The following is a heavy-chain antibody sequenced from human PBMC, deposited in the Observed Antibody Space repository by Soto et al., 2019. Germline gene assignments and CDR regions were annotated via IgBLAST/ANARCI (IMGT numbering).Heavy chain of an antibody. CDR3: AREFAVKTLVNSRSLHFDS. CDR1: GYTFTDYY. D-gene: IGHD1-26*01. CDR2: INTDTGAT. V-gene: IGHV1-2*02. J-gene: IGHJ4*02. Sequence: QVQLVQSGAEVRRPGASVRVSCKTSGYTFTDYYIHWVRQAPGQGLEWMGWINTDTGATKYVYEFQGRVTMTRVTSFRTAYLDLSGLKSDDTAVYYCAREFAVKTLVNSRSLHFDSWGQGTLVTVSS.